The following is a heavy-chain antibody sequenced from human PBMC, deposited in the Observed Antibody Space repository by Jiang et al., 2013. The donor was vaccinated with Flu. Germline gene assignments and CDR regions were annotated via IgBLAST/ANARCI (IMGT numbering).Heavy chain of an antibody. J-gene: IGHJ4*02. D-gene: IGHD5-12*01. Sequence: SGGGVVQPGRSLRLSCVVSGFTLRSYAMHWVRQAPGKGLEWVAVISYDGSNIYYADSVKGRFTISRDNSKNTLYLQMNSLRAEDTAMYYCACARVVATGNFDYWGQGTLVTVSS. CDR3: ACARVVATGNFDY. CDR1: GFTLRSYA. CDR2: ISYDGSNI. V-gene: IGHV3-30-3*01.